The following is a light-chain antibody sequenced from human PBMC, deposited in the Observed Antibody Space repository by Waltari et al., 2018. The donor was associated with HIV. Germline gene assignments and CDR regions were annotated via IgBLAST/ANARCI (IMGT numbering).Light chain of an antibody. V-gene: IGKV1-16*01. Sequence: DIQMPQSPSSVSASIRDRVTITCRASQGIGSHVAWFQQKPGQAPTSLIYSLSRLQSGVSTRFSGGGSGTEFTLTIDSLQSEDFGNYFCQQYDTYPPTFAQGT. CDR3: QQYDTYPPT. CDR1: QGIGSH. J-gene: IGKJ2*01. CDR2: SLS.